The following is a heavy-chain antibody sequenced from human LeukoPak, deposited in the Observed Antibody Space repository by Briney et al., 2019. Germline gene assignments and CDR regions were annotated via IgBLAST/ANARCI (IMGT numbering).Heavy chain of an antibody. D-gene: IGHD6-19*01. V-gene: IGHV4-39*01. CDR1: GGSISSSSYY. CDR3: ARHDSSGWYYFDY. J-gene: IGHJ4*02. Sequence: SETLSLTCTVSGGSISSSSYYWGWIRQPPGKGLEWIGSIYYSGSTYYNPSLKSRVTISVDTSKNQFSLKLSSVTAADTVVYYCARHDSSGWYYFDYWGQGTLDTVSS. CDR2: IYYSGST.